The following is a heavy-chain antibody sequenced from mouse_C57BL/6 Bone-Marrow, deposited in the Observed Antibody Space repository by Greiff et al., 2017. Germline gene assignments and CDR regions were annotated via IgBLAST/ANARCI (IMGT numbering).Heavy chain of an antibody. CDR3: TTLDGSFFDY. V-gene: IGHV14-4*01. J-gene: IGHJ2*01. Sequence: EVQVVESGAELVRPGASVKLSCTASGFNIKDDYMHWVKQRPEQGLEWIGWIDPENGDTEYASKFQGKATITADTSSNTAYLQLSSLTSEDTAVYYCTTLDGSFFDYWGQGTTLTVSS. CDR1: GFNIKDDY. CDR2: IDPENGDT. D-gene: IGHD1-1*01.